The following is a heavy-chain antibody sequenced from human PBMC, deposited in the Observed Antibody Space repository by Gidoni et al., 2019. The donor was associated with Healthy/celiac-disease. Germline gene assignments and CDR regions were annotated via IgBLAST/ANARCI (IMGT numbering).Heavy chain of an antibody. CDR2: IYSGGST. CDR3: ARDIIPYCSSTSCSNMGAFDI. D-gene: IGHD2-2*01. J-gene: IGHJ3*02. V-gene: IGHV3-66*01. CDR1: GFPVSSHH. Sequence: EVQLVQSGGVLVQPGGSLRLSCAASGFPVSSHHMSGVRQAPGQGLQWVSVIYSGGSTYYADSVKGRFTISRDNSKNTLYLQMSSLRAEDTAVYYCARDIIPYCSSTSCSNMGAFDIWGQGTMVTVSS.